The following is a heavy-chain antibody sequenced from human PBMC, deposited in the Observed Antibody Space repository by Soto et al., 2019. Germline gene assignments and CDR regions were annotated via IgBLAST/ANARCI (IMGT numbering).Heavy chain of an antibody. Sequence: GGSLRLSCTGSEFSFGDYAMTWVRQAQGKGLEWVSAVSGSGGSTYYADSVKGRFTISRDNSKNTLYLQMNSLRAEDTAVYYCARAAYSSGFDYWGQGTLVTVSS. CDR1: EFSFGDYA. J-gene: IGHJ4*02. V-gene: IGHV3-23*01. D-gene: IGHD6-19*01. CDR3: ARAAYSSGFDY. CDR2: VSGSGGST.